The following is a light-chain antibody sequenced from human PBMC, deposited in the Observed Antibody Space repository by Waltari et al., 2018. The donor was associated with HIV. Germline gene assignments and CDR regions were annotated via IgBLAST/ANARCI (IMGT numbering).Light chain of an antibody. CDR1: DSDFAFFNF. Sequence: SDLTQPASVSGFPGQSLTISCTGADSDFAFFNFLPWYQPHPGRPPKLLIYEVDIRASGISGRFSGSKSGNTASLTISGLQIDDEGLYYCASYTGDDTLLFGGGTTVTVL. V-gene: IGLV2-14*01. J-gene: IGLJ2*01. CDR3: ASYTGDDTLL. CDR2: EVD.